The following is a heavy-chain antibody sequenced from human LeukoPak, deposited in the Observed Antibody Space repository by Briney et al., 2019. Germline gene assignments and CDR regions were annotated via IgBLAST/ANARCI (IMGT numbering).Heavy chain of an antibody. V-gene: IGHV3-30-3*01. CDR2: ISYDGSNK. CDR3: ARGDRGLGY. CDR1: GFTFSSYA. Sequence: HPGGSLRLSCAASGFTFSSYAMHWVRQAPGKGLEWVAVISYDGSNKYYADSVKGRFTISRDNSKNTLYLQMNSLRAEVTAVYYCARGDRGLGYWGQGTLVTVSS. J-gene: IGHJ4*02. D-gene: IGHD3-10*01.